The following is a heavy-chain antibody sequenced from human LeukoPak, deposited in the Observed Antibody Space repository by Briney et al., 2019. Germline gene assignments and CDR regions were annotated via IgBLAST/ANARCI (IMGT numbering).Heavy chain of an antibody. D-gene: IGHD2-21*01. CDR1: GLTFSSHW. Sequence: GGSLRLSCAASGLTFSSHWMHWVRQAPGKGLVWVSRITNDGSSTTYADSVKGRFTISRDNAKNSLYLQMNSLRVEDTAVYYCARPLYSYSSGVDYWGQGTLVTVSS. J-gene: IGHJ4*02. CDR2: ITNDGSST. V-gene: IGHV3-74*01. CDR3: ARPLYSYSSGVDY.